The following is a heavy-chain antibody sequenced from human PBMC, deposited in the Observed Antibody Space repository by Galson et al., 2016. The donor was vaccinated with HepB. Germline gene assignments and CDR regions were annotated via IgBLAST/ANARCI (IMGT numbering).Heavy chain of an antibody. CDR1: GGSISAFY. D-gene: IGHD3-16*01. CDR3: AGGSRLGGLFH. J-gene: IGHJ4*02. CDR2: LYFGRST. Sequence: ETLSLTCTVSGGSISAFYWSWIRQPPGKGLEWLGYLYFGRSTNYNPSLKSRVIISVDTSKNQFSLKLSSVTAADSAVYYCAGGSRLGGLFHWGQGTLVTVSS. V-gene: IGHV4-59*01.